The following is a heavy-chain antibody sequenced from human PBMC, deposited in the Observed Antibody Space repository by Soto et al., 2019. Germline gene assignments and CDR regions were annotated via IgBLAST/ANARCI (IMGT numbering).Heavy chain of an antibody. CDR2: IIPIYGTA. J-gene: IGHJ4*02. CDR1: GGTFSSYA. Sequence: QVQLVQSGAEVKKPGSSVKVSCKASGGTFSSYAISWVRQAPGQGLERMGGIIPIYGTANYAQKFQGRVMITADETTSTAEMELSSLRCGDRAMYYCAREYCSGGSCYSTFDCWGQGTLVTVSS. D-gene: IGHD2-15*01. CDR3: AREYCSGGSCYSTFDC. V-gene: IGHV1-69*01.